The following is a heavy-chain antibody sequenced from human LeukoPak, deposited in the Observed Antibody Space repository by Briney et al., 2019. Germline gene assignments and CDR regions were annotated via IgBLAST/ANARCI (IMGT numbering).Heavy chain of an antibody. CDR2: IYYTGRT. CDR3: ARHSKFGGVIVSPTD. CDR1: GGPISVDY. V-gene: IGHV4-59*08. D-gene: IGHD3-16*02. Sequence: SETLSLTCIVSGGPISVDYWNWIRQAPGKGLEWIGYIYYTGRTKYNPSLASRLTISIDTSKSQFSLRLTSVTAADTAVYYCARHSKFGGVIVSPTDGGQGTLVTVSS. J-gene: IGHJ4*02.